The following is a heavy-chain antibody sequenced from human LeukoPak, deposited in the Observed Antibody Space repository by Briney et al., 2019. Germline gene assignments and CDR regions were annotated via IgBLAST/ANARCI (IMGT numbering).Heavy chain of an antibody. V-gene: IGHV1-46*01. CDR1: GYTFTSYG. D-gene: IGHD1-1*01. J-gene: IGHJ4*02. Sequence: GASVKVSCKASGYTFTSYGISWVRQAPGQGLEWMGIINPSGGSTSYAQKFQGRVTMTRDMSTSTVYMELSSLRSEDTAVYYCARVRYNWNDAHGVYYFDYWGQGTLVTVSS. CDR2: INPSGGST. CDR3: ARVRYNWNDAHGVYYFDY.